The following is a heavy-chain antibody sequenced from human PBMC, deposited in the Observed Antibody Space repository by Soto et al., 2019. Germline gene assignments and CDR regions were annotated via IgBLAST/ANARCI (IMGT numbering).Heavy chain of an antibody. CDR3: ARDRAYDYVWGSYRYSLYPFDY. Sequence: ASVKVSCKASGYTFTSYGISWVRQAPGQGLEWMGWISAYNGNTNYAQKLQGRVTMTTDTSTGTAYMELRSLRSDDAAVYYCARDRAYDYVWGSYRYSLYPFDYWGQGTLVTVSS. D-gene: IGHD3-16*02. CDR1: GYTFTSYG. V-gene: IGHV1-18*01. J-gene: IGHJ4*02. CDR2: ISAYNGNT.